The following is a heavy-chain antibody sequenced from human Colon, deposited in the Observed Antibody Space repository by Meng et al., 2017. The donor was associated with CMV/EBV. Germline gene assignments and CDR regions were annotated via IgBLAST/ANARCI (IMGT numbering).Heavy chain of an antibody. CDR1: GFTFSSYW. CDR2: INHDGSAD. CDR3: ARDVRFGLFDL. D-gene: IGHD3-16*01. V-gene: IGHV3-7*04. Sequence: EVQLVESGGDLVQPGGSLRFSCAASGFTFSSYWMDWVRQVPGKGLELVAIINHDGSADYYVDSVKGRLTVSRDNAKNSLYLQLNSLRVDDTAIYFCARDVRFGLFDLWGPGTLVTVSS. J-gene: IGHJ2*01.